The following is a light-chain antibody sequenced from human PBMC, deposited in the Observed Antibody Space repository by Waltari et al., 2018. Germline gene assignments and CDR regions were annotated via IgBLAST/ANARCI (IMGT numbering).Light chain of an antibody. CDR2: DVN. Sequence: QSALTQPASVSGSPGQSITISCTGTSSDVGTYGYVPWYQQDPGKAPKLVIYDVNNRPSGISNRFSGSKSGDTASLTISGLQTEDEGYYYCSSYTSTTTYVVFGGGTKLTVL. CDR3: SSYTSTTTYVV. V-gene: IGLV2-14*01. CDR1: SSDVGTYGY. J-gene: IGLJ2*01.